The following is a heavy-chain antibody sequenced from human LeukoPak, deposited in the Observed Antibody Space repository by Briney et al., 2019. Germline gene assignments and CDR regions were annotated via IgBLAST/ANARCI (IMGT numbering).Heavy chain of an antibody. D-gene: IGHD2-21*02. Sequence: GGSLRLSCAASGFTFSSYSINWVRQAPGKGLEWVSYISSSGSTIYYADSVKGRFTISRDNAKNSLYLQMNSLRAEDTAVYYCARGNEESLDCGGDCLPLDAFDIWGQGTMVTVSS. CDR2: ISSSGSTI. V-gene: IGHV3-48*04. J-gene: IGHJ3*02. CDR1: GFTFSSYS. CDR3: ARGNEESLDCGGDCLPLDAFDI.